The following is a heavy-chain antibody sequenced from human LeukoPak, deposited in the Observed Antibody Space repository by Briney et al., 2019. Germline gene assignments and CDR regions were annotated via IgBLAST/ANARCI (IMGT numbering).Heavy chain of an antibody. D-gene: IGHD3-22*01. J-gene: IGHJ4*02. V-gene: IGHV4-59*12. CDR3: ARGDSSGYLLFDY. CDR2: IYYSGST. Sequence: PSETLSLTCTVSGGSISSYYWSWIRQPPGKGLEWIGYIYYSGSTNYNPSLKSRVTISVDTSKNQFSLQLNSVTPEDTAVYYCARGDSSGYLLFDYWGQGTLVTVSS. CDR1: GGSISSYY.